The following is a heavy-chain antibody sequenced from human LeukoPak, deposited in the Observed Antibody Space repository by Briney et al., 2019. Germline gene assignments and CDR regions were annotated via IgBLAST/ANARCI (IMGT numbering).Heavy chain of an antibody. V-gene: IGHV3-23*01. D-gene: IGHD4-23*01. J-gene: IGHJ4*02. CDR2: ISGSGGST. CDR3: AKDRGVVTRYFDY. Sequence: GGSLRLSCAASGSTFSSYAMSWVRQAPGKGLEWVSAISGSGGSTYYADSVKGRFTISRDNSKNTLYLQMNSLRAEDTAVYYCAKDRGVVTRYFDYWGQGTLVTVSS. CDR1: GSTFSSYA.